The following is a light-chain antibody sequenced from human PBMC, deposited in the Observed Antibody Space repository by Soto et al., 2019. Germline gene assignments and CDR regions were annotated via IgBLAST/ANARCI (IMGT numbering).Light chain of an antibody. Sequence: EIVLTQSPGTLPLSQGERATLSCRASQSISSNYLAWYQQKPGQAPRLLIFGASNRATGIPDRFSGSGSGTDFTLTISRLEPEDFVVYSCQQYGSSPGTFGQGTRLEIK. CDR1: QSISSNY. V-gene: IGKV3-20*01. J-gene: IGKJ5*01. CDR3: QQYGSSPGT. CDR2: GAS.